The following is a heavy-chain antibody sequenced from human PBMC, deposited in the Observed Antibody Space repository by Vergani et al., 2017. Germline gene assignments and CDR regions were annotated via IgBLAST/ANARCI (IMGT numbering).Heavy chain of an antibody. Sequence: QVQLQESGPGLVKTPGTLSLICAVSRDSISSNNCWIWVRQPPGKGLEWIGEICHTEETKYSPSLKSRVSVSVDDSRNLFSLRLNSVTAADTAVYSCATSGYRRWGYYFDYWGQGILVTVSS. J-gene: IGHJ4*02. CDR2: ICHTEET. V-gene: IGHV4-4*01. CDR1: RDSISSNNC. D-gene: IGHD2-2*02. CDR3: ATSGYRRWGYYFDY.